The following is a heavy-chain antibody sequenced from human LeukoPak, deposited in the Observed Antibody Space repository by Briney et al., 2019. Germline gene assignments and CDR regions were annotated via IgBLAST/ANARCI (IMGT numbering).Heavy chain of an antibody. Sequence: SETLSLTCTVSGASITDYYWTWIRQPPGKGLECVGYIYYTGDTNYNPSLESRVTMSLDTSKSQFSLKLTSVTAADTAIYYCARYTRIPDYWGQGTLVTVTS. D-gene: IGHD2-15*01. V-gene: IGHV4-59*01. CDR3: ARYTRIPDY. J-gene: IGHJ4*02. CDR1: GASITDYY. CDR2: IYYTGDT.